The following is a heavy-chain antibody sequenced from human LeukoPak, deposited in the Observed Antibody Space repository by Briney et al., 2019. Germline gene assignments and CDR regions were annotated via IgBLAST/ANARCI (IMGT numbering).Heavy chain of an antibody. Sequence: SGTLSLTCAVSGGSISSSNWWSWVRQPPGKGLEWIGEIYRSGSTNYNPSLKSRVTISVDKSKNQFSLKLSSVTAADTAVYYCARVMGRRGTKEDIVVVVAATDYYYYGMDVWGQGTTVTVSS. V-gene: IGHV4-4*02. J-gene: IGHJ6*02. CDR1: GGSISSSNW. CDR2: IYRSGST. CDR3: ARVMGRRGTKEDIVVVVAATDYYYYGMDV. D-gene: IGHD2-15*01.